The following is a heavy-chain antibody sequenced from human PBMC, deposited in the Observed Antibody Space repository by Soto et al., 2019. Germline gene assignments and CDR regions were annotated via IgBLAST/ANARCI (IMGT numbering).Heavy chain of an antibody. CDR2: ISGSGGST. J-gene: IGHJ4*02. D-gene: IGHD3-9*01. CDR1: GFTFSSYA. V-gene: IGHV3-23*01. Sequence: GGSLRLSCAASGFTFSSYAMSWVRQAPGKGLEWVSAISGSGGSTYYADSVKGRFTNSRDNSKNTLYLQMNSLRAEDTAVYYCARREGILTGPNDYWGQGTLVTVSS. CDR3: ARREGILTGPNDY.